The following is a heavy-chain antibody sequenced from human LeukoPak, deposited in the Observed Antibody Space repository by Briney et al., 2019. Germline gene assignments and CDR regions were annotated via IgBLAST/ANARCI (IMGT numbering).Heavy chain of an antibody. CDR3: ARGEGRSSGWYGGIGSFDY. CDR1: GDRVSSNSAA. CDR2: TYYRSKWYN. V-gene: IGHV6-1*01. J-gene: IGHJ4*02. D-gene: IGHD6-19*01. Sequence: TSQTLSLTCAISGDRVSSNSAAWNWIRQSPSRGLEWLGRTYYRSKWYNDYAVSVKSRITINPDTSKNQFSLQLNSVTPEDTAVYYCARGEGRSSGWYGGIGSFDYWGQGTLVTVSS.